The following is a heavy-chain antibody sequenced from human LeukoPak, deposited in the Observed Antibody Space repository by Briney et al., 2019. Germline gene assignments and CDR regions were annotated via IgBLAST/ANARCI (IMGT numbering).Heavy chain of an antibody. Sequence: SQTLSLTCAISGDSVSSNSAAWNWIRQSPSRGLEWLGRTYYRSKWYNDYAVSVKSRITINPDTSKNQFPLQLNSVTPEDTAVYYCARELELRGTGFYYYMDVWGKGTTVTVSS. CDR1: GDSVSSNSAA. CDR2: TYYRSKWYN. V-gene: IGHV6-1*01. J-gene: IGHJ6*03. CDR3: ARELELRGTGFYYYMDV. D-gene: IGHD1-7*01.